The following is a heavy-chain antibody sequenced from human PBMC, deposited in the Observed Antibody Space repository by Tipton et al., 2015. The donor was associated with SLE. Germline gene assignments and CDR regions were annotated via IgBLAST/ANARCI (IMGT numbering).Heavy chain of an antibody. J-gene: IGHJ6*03. CDR1: GFTVSSNY. D-gene: IGHD6-19*01. CDR3: ARGYSSGIYYMDV. Sequence: SLRLSCAASGFTVSSNYMIWVRQAPGTGLEWVSVIYSGGSTYYADSVKGRFTISRDNSKNTLYLQMNSLRAEDTAVYYCARGYSSGIYYMDVWGKGTTVTVSS. CDR2: IYSGGST. V-gene: IGHV3-66*02.